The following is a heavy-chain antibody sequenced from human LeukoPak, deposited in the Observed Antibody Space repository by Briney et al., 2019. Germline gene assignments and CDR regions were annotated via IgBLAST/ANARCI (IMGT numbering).Heavy chain of an antibody. V-gene: IGHV3-21*04. CDR3: ARASWISTADAVC. J-gene: IGHJ4*02. CDR2: ISRGSSYI. D-gene: IGHD2-2*03. CDR1: GFTFNTHS. Sequence: GGSLRLSCAASGFTFNTHSMHWVRQAPGKGLEWVSSISRGSSYIYYVDSVKGRFTISRDDAKNSLDLQMNSLRAEDTAIYYCARASWISTADAVCWGQGTQVTVSS.